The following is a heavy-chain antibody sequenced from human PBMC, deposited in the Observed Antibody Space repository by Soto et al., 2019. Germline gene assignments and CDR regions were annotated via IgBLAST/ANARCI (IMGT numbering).Heavy chain of an antibody. V-gene: IGHV3-30-3*01. CDR1: GFTFSGYA. CDR2: ISYDGSNK. Sequence: SLRLSCSASGFTFSGYAMHWVRKAPGKGLEWVAVISYDGSNKYYADSVKGRFTISRDNSKNTLYLQMNSLRAEDTAVYYCARDRPTALGSFFDYWGQGTLVTVSS. D-gene: IGHD4-4*01. CDR3: ARDRPTALGSFFDY. J-gene: IGHJ4*02.